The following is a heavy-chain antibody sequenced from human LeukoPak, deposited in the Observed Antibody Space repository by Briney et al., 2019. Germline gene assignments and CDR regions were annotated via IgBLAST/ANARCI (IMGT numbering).Heavy chain of an antibody. CDR2: INHSGST. V-gene: IGHV4-34*01. CDR1: GGSFSGYY. D-gene: IGHD2-15*01. J-gene: IGHJ4*02. Sequence: PSETLSLTCAVYGGSFSGYYWSWIRQPPGKGLEWIGEINHSGSTNYNPSLKSRVTISVDTSKNQFSLKLSSVTAADTAVYYCARGPGDIVVVVAATLFDYWGQGTLVTVSS. CDR3: ARGPGDIVVVVAATLFDY.